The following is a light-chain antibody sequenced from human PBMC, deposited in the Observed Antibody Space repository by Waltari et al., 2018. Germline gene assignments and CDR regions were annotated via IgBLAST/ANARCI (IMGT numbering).Light chain of an antibody. V-gene: IGKV4-1*01. CDR2: WAS. CDR3: QQYYDTPFT. CDR1: QSLLYSSNNKNY. J-gene: IGKJ3*01. Sequence: DTVMTQSPDYLAVSLGERVTINCKSSQSLLYSSNNKNYLAWYQQKPGQAPKLLIYWASTRESGVPNRFSSSGSGTDFTLTISSLQAEDVAVYYCQQYYDTPFTFGPGTKLDIK.